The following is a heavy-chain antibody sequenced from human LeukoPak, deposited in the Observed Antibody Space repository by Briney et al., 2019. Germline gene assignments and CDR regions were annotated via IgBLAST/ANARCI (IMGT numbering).Heavy chain of an antibody. CDR2: IYYSGST. J-gene: IGHJ5*02. D-gene: IGHD2-2*03. Sequence: SETLSLTCTVSGGSISSYYWSWIRQPPGKGLEWIGYIYYSGSTNYNPSLKSRVTISVDTPKNQFSLKLSSVTAADTAVYYCARDVGYCSSTSCYPSYNWFDPWGQGTLVTVSS. CDR3: ARDVGYCSSTSCYPSYNWFDP. V-gene: IGHV4-59*01. CDR1: GGSISSYY.